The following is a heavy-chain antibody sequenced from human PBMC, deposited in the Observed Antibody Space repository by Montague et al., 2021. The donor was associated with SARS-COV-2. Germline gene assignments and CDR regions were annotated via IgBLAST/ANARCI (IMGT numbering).Heavy chain of an antibody. V-gene: IGHV4-59*01. CDR3: ARDRGRYFDSGSYNWLDS. CDR1: GGSISPYY. J-gene: IGHJ5*01. CDR2: IYYTGNT. D-gene: IGHD3-10*01. Sequence: SETLSLTCTVSGGSISPYYWTWIRQPPGKGLEWIGYIYYTGNTKYKPSLKNRVTISVDTSKNQFSLNLKSVTAADTAVYYCARDRGRYFDSGSYNWLDSWGQGTLVTVSS.